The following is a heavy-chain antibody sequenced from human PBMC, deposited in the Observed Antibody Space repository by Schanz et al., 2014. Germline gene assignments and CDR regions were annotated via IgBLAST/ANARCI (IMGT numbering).Heavy chain of an antibody. D-gene: IGHD6-19*01. CDR2: LSASGGHT. CDR3: AKAGSGWSTAGYYY. J-gene: IGHJ4*02. Sequence: VQLLESGGALVRPGGSLRLSCAASGFTFTGYVMTWVRQAPGKGLEWVSGLSASGGHTYYADSVKGRFTISRDNSKNTVYLEMNNVRVDDTAVYYCAKAGSGWSTAGYYYWGQGTLVAVSS. CDR1: GFTFTGYV. V-gene: IGHV3-23*01.